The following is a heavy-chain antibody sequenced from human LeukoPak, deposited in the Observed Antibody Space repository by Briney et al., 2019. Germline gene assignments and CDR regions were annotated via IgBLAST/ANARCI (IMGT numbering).Heavy chain of an antibody. Sequence: GGSLRLSCAASGFTFSSYEMNWVRQAPGKGLEWVSYISSSGSIIYYADSVKGRFIISRDNAKNSLYLQMNSLRAEDTAVYYCTRDRYYYDSSGRPYYFDYWGQGTLVTVSS. CDR3: TRDRYYYDSSGRPYYFDY. CDR2: ISSSGSII. V-gene: IGHV3-48*03. D-gene: IGHD3-22*01. J-gene: IGHJ4*02. CDR1: GFTFSSYE.